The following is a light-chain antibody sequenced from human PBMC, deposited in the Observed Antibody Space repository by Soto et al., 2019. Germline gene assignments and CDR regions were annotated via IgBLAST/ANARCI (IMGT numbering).Light chain of an antibody. CDR3: CSYAGSYTYV. Sequence: QFALTQPRSVSGSPGQSVAISCTGTGSDVGGYNYVSWYQQYPDKAPKVIIYDVTKRPAGVPDRFSGSKSGNTASLTISGLQTDDEADYYCCSYAGSYTYVFGTGTKLTVL. CDR2: DVT. V-gene: IGLV2-11*01. CDR1: GSDVGGYNY. J-gene: IGLJ1*01.